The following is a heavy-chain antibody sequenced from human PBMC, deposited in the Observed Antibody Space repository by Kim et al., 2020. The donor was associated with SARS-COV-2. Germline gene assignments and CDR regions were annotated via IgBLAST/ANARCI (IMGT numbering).Heavy chain of an antibody. D-gene: IGHD5-12*01. CDR3: TTDRLEMATIPGL. Sequence: GGSLRLSCAASGFTFSNAWMSWVRQAPGKGLEWVGRIKSKTDGGTTDYAAPVKGRFTISRDDSKNTLYLQMNSLKTEDTAVYYCTTDRLEMATIPGLWGQRALVTVSS. J-gene: IGHJ1*01. V-gene: IGHV3-15*01. CDR2: IKSKTDGGTT. CDR1: GFTFSNAW.